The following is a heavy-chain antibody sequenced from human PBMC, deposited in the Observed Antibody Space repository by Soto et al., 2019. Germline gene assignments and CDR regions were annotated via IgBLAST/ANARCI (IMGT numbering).Heavy chain of an antibody. V-gene: IGHV1-18*01. J-gene: IGHJ2*01. CDR3: VRDVRFLEWTVLGQGYFDL. CDR1: GFTFSDYG. D-gene: IGHD3-3*01. CDR2: ISAFNGET. Sequence: GASVKVSCKASGFTFSDYGFSWVRQAPGRGLEWMGWISAFNGETNYTQKSEGRVAMTTDAATTTAYMELRSLTVDDTAVYYCVRDVRFLEWTVLGQGYFDLWGRGTLVTVSS.